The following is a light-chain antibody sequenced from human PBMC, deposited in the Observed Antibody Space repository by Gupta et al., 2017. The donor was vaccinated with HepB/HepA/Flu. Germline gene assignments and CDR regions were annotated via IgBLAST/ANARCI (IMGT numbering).Light chain of an antibody. CDR1: QGVGGH. V-gene: IGKV1-9*01. J-gene: IGKJ5*01. CDR2: EIS. CDR3: QQLNSYPIT. Sequence: DTQLTQSAAFLSTSVGDRVTITCRASQGVGGHLAWYQQRPGKAPNLLIYEISILQSGVPSRFSGSGSGTEFTLTISSLQPEDFATYYCQQLNSYPITFGQGTRLDIK.